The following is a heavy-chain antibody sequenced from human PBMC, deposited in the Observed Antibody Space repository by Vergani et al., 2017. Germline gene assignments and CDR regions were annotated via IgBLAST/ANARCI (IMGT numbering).Heavy chain of an antibody. CDR2: VYRDGSA. D-gene: IGHD5-12*01. J-gene: IGHJ4*02. Sequence: QVQLQESGPRQVRPSETLSLSCAVSGYSIDIGYYWAWIRQSPEKGLEWIATVYRDGSAYYNPSLQNRVTISVDKAQNHFSLELHSATASDTAVYYCARLSGSGFSAGPEYWVPGTLVTVSS. CDR3: ARLSGSGFSAGPEY. V-gene: IGHV4-38-2*01. CDR1: GYSIDIGYY.